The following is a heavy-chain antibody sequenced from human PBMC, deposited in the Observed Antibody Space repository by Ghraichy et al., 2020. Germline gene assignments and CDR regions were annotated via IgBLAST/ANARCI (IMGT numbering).Heavy chain of an antibody. Sequence: GGSLRLSCAASGFSFHTYYMPWVRQAPGKGLEWVANIRQDGTEEYYADSVKGRFTISRDNAKNSLYLQMNRLGAEDTAIYYCVRSHHWTNLCYAIDVWCQQTTVTASS. V-gene: IGHV3-7*03. CDR1: GFSFHTYY. J-gene: IGHJ6*02. CDR2: IRQDGTEE. D-gene: IGHD1-1*01. CDR3: VRSHHWTNLCYAIDV.